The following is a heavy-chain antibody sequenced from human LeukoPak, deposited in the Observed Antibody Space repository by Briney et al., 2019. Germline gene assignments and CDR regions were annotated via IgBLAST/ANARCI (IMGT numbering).Heavy chain of an antibody. V-gene: IGHV1-2*02. CDR1: GYTFTGYY. CDR3: ARSGLGYCSSTSCAGVFDY. CDR2: INPNSGGT. Sequence: ASVKVSCKASGYTFTGYYMHWVRQAPGQGLEWMGWINPNSGGTNYAQKFQGRVTMTRDTSISTAYMELSRLRSDDTAVYYCARSGLGYCSSTSCAGVFDYWGQGTLVTVSS. J-gene: IGHJ4*02. D-gene: IGHD2-2*01.